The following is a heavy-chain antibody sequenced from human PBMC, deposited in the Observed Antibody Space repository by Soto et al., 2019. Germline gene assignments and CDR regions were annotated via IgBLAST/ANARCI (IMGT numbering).Heavy chain of an antibody. CDR1: GFTFINYA. J-gene: IGHJ2*01. Sequence: EVQLLESGGGLVQPGGSLRLSCVGSGFTFINYAMNWVRQTPGKGLEWVSTISGGGDRTFDADTVKGRFTISRDNSKNTMNLQMNSLRADDTGVYYCARKVLGSTSRPDWWYFDLWGRGTLVTVSS. V-gene: IGHV3-23*01. CDR3: ARKVLGSTSRPDWWYFDL. CDR2: ISGGGDRT. D-gene: IGHD2-2*01.